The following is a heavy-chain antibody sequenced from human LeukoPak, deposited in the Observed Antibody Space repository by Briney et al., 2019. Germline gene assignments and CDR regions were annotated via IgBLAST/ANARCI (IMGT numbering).Heavy chain of an antibody. CDR2: ISCDGSNK. Sequence: GESLRLCCAASGFTYSSCAGQGRRQARGRGGVGGVVISCDGSNKYYTYSDRGSFTISRDKSKNPLYLQMNSLRAEDTAVYYCARSDCSSTSCYRSDAFDIWGQATMVTASA. J-gene: IGHJ3*02. CDR1: GFTYSSCA. V-gene: IGHV3-30*04. D-gene: IGHD2-2*01. CDR3: ARSDCSSTSCYRSDAFDI.